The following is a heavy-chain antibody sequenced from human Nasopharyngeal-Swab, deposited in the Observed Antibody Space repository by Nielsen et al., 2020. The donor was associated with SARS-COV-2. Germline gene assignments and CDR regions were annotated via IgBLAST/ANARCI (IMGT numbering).Heavy chain of an antibody. CDR3: TTDDTMVRGLYYSDY. CDR1: GFTFSNAW. Sequence: GGSLRLSCAASGFTFSNAWMSWVRQAPGKGLEWVGRIKSKTDGGTTDYAAPVKGRFTISRDDSKNTLYLQMNSLKTEDTAVYYCTTDDTMVRGLYYSDYWGQGTLVTVSS. CDR2: IKSKTDGGTT. D-gene: IGHD3-10*01. J-gene: IGHJ4*02. V-gene: IGHV3-15*01.